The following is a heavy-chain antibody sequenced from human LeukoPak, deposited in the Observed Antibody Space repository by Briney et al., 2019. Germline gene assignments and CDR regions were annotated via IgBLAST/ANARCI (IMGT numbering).Heavy chain of an antibody. J-gene: IGHJ6*04. CDR1: GFTVSSNY. CDR3: AKTRIAVAGMDV. Sequence: PGGSLRLSCAASGFTVSSNYMSWVRQAPGKGLEWVSAISGSGGSTYYADSVKGRFTISRDNSKNTLYLQMNSLRAEDTAVYYCAKTRIAVAGMDVWGKGTTVTVSS. CDR2: ISGSGGST. D-gene: IGHD6-19*01. V-gene: IGHV3-23*01.